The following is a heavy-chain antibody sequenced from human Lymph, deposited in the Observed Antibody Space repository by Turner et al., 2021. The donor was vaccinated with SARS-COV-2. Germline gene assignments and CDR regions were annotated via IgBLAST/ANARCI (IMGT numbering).Heavy chain of an antibody. CDR2: ISWNGGSI. V-gene: IGHV3-9*01. CDR1: GFTFDDYA. Sequence: EVQLVESGGGLVQPGRSLRLSCAASGFTFDDYAMHWIRQAPGKGLEWVSGISWNGGSIGYADSVKGRFTISRDNAKNSLYLKMNSLRVEDTALYYCAKDRGGEQLVRLFDYWGQGTLVTVSS. D-gene: IGHD6-6*01. J-gene: IGHJ4*02. CDR3: AKDRGGEQLVRLFDY.